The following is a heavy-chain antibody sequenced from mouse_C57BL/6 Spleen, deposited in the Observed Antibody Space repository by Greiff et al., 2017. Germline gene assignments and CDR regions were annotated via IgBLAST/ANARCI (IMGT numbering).Heavy chain of an antibody. Sequence: VQLQQSGPELVKPGASVKISCKASGYSFTGYYMNWVKQSPEKSLEWIGEINPSTGGTTYNQKFKAKATLTVDKSSSTAYMQLKSLTSEDSAVYYCARGGSNYYAMDYWGQGTSVTVSS. V-gene: IGHV1-42*01. CDR3: ARGGSNYYAMDY. CDR1: GYSFTGYY. J-gene: IGHJ4*01. D-gene: IGHD1-1*01. CDR2: INPSTGGT.